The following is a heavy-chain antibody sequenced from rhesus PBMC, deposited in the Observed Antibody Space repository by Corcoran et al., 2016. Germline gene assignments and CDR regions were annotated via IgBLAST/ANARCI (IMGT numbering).Heavy chain of an antibody. D-gene: IGHD6-13*01. CDR3: ARDSSWSNRFDV. V-gene: IGHV4-173*01. CDR2: ISGSGGST. CDR1: GGSIRSNY. J-gene: IGHJ5-1*01. Sequence: QLQLQESGPGLVKPSETLSLTCAVSGGSIRSNYWSWIRQPPGKGREWIGRISGSGGSTDYNPSLKSRVTMSTDTSKNQFSLKLSSVTAADTAVYYWARDSSWSNRFDVWGPGVLVTVSS.